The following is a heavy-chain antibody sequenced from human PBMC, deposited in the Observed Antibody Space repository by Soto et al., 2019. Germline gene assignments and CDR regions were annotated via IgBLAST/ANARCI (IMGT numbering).Heavy chain of an antibody. V-gene: IGHV1-2*04. D-gene: IGHD6-6*01. J-gene: IGHJ4*02. Sequence: ASVKVSCKASGYTFTGYYMHWVRQAPGQGLEWMGWINPNSGGTNYAQKFQGWVTMTRDTSISTAYMELSSLRSEDTAVYYCARAIPEVGSSSPGGSDYWGQGTLVTVSS. CDR2: INPNSGGT. CDR3: ARAIPEVGSSSPGGSDY. CDR1: GYTFTGYY.